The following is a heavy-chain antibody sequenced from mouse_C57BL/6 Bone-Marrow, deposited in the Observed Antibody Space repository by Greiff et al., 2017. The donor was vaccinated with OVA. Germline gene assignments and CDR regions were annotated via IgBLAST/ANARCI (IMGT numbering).Heavy chain of an antibody. J-gene: IGHJ4*01. CDR1: GYSITSGYY. CDR2: ISYDGSN. CDR3: ARGGYYRYYAMDY. V-gene: IGHV3-6*01. Sequence: EVQLVESGPGLVKPSQSLSLTCSVTGYSITSGYYWNWIRQFPGNKLEWMGYISYDGSNNYNPSLKNRISITRDTSTTQFFLKLNSVTTEDTATYYCARGGYYRYYAMDYWGQGTSVTVSS. D-gene: IGHD2-3*01.